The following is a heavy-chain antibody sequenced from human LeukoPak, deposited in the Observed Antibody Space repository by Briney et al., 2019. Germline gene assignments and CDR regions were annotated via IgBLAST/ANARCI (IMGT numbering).Heavy chain of an antibody. V-gene: IGHV4-59*08. CDR2: IYYSGST. J-gene: IGHJ6*02. D-gene: IGHD5-12*01. Sequence: SETLSLTCTVSGGSISSYYWSWLRQPPGKGLEWIGYIYYSGSTNYNPSLKSRVTISVDTSKNQFSLKLSSVTAADTAVYYCARAVAARGYYYYGMDVWGQGTTVTVSS. CDR3: ARAVAARGYYYYGMDV. CDR1: GGSISSYY.